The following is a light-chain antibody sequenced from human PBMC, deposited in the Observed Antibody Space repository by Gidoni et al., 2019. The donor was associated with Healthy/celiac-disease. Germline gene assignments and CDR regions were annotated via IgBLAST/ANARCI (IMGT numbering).Light chain of an antibody. V-gene: IGLV3-19*01. J-gene: IGLJ2*01. Sequence: SSELTQDPAVSVALGQTVRITCQGDSLRSYYASWYQQKQGQAPVLGIYGKNNRPSGIPDRFSGSSSGNTASLTITGAQAEDEADYYCTSRDSSGNHVVFGGGTKLTVL. CDR2: GKN. CDR1: SLRSYY. CDR3: TSRDSSGNHVV.